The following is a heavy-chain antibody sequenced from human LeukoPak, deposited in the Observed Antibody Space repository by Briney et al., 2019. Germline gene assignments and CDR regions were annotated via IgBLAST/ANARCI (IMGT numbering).Heavy chain of an antibody. V-gene: IGHV3-73*01. CDR2: IRSKANSYAT. CDR3: AKGWWIQLWKPLFDY. CDR1: GFTFSGSA. D-gene: IGHD5-18*01. Sequence: GGSLRLSCTASGFTFSGSAMHWVRQASGKGLEWVGRIRSKANSYATVYAASVKGRVTISRDDSKNTAYLQMNSLRAEDTAVYYCAKGWWIQLWKPLFDYWGQGTLVTVSS. J-gene: IGHJ4*02.